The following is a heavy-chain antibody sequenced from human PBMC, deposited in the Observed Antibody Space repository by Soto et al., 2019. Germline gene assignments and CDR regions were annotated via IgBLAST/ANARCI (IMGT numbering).Heavy chain of an antibody. D-gene: IGHD3-9*01. J-gene: IGHJ4*02. Sequence: EVQLLESGGDLVQPGGSLRLSCAASGFTFSSYAMNWVRQAPGKGLEWVSTISASGGSTYYTDSVKGRFTISRDNSKNTLSLQMNSLRAEDTAIYYCARDPSTGSADYWGLGTLVTVSS. V-gene: IGHV3-23*01. CDR2: ISASGGST. CDR3: ARDPSTGSADY. CDR1: GFTFSSYA.